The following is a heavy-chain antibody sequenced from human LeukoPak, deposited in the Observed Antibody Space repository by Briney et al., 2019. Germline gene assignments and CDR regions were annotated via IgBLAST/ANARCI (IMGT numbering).Heavy chain of an antibody. CDR3: ARCSSWYVVGEELLPYYFDY. CDR1: GFTFSSYW. V-gene: IGHV3-7*01. J-gene: IGHJ4*02. D-gene: IGHD6-13*01. Sequence: GGSLRLSCAASGFTFSSYWMSWVRQAPGKGLEWVANIKQDGSEKYYVDSVKGRFTISRDNAKNSLYLQMNSLRAEDTAVYYCARCSSWYVVGEELLPYYFDYWGQGTLVTVSS. CDR2: IKQDGSEK.